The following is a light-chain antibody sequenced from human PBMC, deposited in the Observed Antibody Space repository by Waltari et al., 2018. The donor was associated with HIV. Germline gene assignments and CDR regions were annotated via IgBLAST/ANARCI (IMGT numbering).Light chain of an antibody. Sequence: QSVLTQPPSASGTPGQRVTISCSGSSSNIGRNPVNCYQQLPGTAPKLLIYSNHQRPSGVPDRCSGSKSGTSASLAISGRQSEDEADYYCAAWDDSLNGAYVFGTGTKVTVL. CDR2: SNH. J-gene: IGLJ1*01. V-gene: IGLV1-44*01. CDR3: AAWDDSLNGAYV. CDR1: SSNIGRNP.